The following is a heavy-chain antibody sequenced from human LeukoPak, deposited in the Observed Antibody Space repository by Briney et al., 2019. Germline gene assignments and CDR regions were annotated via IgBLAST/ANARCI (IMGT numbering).Heavy chain of an antibody. CDR2: IIPIFGTA. D-gene: IGHD4-17*01. CDR1: GGTFSSYA. CDR3: ARLEITTVTTSDY. V-gene: IGHV1-69*13. J-gene: IGHJ4*02. Sequence: SVKVSCKASGGTFSSYAISWVRLAPGQGHEWMGGIIPIFGTANYAQKFQGRVTITADESTSTAYMELSSLRSADTAVYYCARLEITTVTTSDYWGQGTLFTVSS.